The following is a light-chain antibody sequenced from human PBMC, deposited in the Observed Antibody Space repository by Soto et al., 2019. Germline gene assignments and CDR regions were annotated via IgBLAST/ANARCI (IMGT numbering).Light chain of an antibody. Sequence: QLVLTQSPSASASLEVSVNLTCTLSRWHSNYANAWHQQQPEKGPRYSMKLNGDVSHRTGDGIPDRFSGSSSGAERYLTISSLQSEDEADYYCQTWGSGIRVFGGGTKVTVL. CDR2: LNGDVSH. J-gene: IGLJ3*02. CDR3: QTWGSGIRV. V-gene: IGLV4-69*01. CDR1: RWHSNYA.